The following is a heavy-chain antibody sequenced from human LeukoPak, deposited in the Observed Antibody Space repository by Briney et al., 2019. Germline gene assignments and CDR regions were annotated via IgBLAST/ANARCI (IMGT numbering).Heavy chain of an antibody. CDR2: IYYSGST. V-gene: IGHV4-30-4*08. D-gene: IGHD2-2*01. Sequence: SSETLSLTCTVSGRSISSGDYYWSWIRQPPGKGLEWIGYIYYSGSTYYNPSLKSRVTISVDTSKNQFSLKLSSVTAADTAVYYCASASPNIVVVPAARNDAFDIWGQGTMVTVSS. J-gene: IGHJ3*02. CDR1: GRSISSGDYY. CDR3: ASASPNIVVVPAARNDAFDI.